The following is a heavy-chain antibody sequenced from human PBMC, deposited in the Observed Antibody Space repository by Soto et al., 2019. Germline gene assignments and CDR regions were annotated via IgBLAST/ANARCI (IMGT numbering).Heavy chain of an antibody. CDR3: ARLAYSDYGT. CDR1: GGSIKVGGYY. D-gene: IGHD3-16*01. J-gene: IGHJ4*02. CDR2: IYYSGTT. V-gene: IGHV4-39*01. Sequence: TSETLSLTCTVSGGSIKVGGYYWGWIRQPPGKGLEWLATIYYSGTTHYNPSLKSRLTISLDTSKNQFSLDLTSVTAADTAFYYCARLAYSDYGTWGQGTLVTVSS.